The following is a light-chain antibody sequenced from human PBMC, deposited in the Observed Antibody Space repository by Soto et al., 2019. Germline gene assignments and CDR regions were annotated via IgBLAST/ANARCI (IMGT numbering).Light chain of an antibody. CDR1: QSVSNF. CDR3: QQRSNWPPST. Sequence: EVVLTQSPATLSLSPGERATLSCRASQSVSNFLAWYQQKPGQAPRLLIYDASNRATGIPARFSGSGSGTDFTLTISSLEPEDFAVYYCQQRSNWPPSTFGQGTRLEI. J-gene: IGKJ5*01. CDR2: DAS. V-gene: IGKV3-11*01.